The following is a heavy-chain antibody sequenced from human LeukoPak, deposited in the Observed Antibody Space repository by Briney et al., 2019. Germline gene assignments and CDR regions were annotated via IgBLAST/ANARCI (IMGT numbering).Heavy chain of an antibody. CDR2: IYYSGST. Sequence: SETLSLTCTVSGGSISSYYWSWIRQPPGKGLEWIGYIYYSGSTNYNPSLKSRVTISVDTSKNQFSLKLSSVTAADTAVYYCAREDSYGSFDYWGKGTAVTVSS. J-gene: IGHJ4*03. CDR3: AREDSYGSFDY. V-gene: IGHV4-59*01. D-gene: IGHD5-18*01. CDR1: GGSISSYY.